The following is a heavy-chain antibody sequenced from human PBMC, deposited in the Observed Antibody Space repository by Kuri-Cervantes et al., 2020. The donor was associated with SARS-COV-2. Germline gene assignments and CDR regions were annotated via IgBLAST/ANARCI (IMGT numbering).Heavy chain of an antibody. D-gene: IGHD3-3*01. Sequence: ASVKVSCKASGYTFTGYYMHWVRQAPGQGLEWMGWMNPNSGNTGYAQKFQGRVTMTRNTSISTAYMELSSLRSEDTAVYYCASSRSITIFGVVINYYYGMDVWGQGTTVTVSS. CDR2: MNPNSGNT. J-gene: IGHJ6*02. V-gene: IGHV1-8*02. CDR3: ASSRSITIFGVVINYYYGMDV. CDR1: GYTFTGYY.